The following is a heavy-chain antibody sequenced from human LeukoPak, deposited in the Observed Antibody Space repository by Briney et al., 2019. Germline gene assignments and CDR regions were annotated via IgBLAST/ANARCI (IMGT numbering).Heavy chain of an antibody. J-gene: IGHJ4*02. D-gene: IGHD3-16*01. CDR1: GFIFSRYG. CDR2: ISSDGDST. CDR3: VNDRGAY. V-gene: IGHV3-64*05. Sequence: GGSLRLSFSASGFIFSRYGIHWVRQAPGKGLEYVSAISSDGDSTYYADSVKGRFTISRDNSKNTVYVQMSNLRPEDTAVYYCVNDRGAYWGQGTLVTVSS.